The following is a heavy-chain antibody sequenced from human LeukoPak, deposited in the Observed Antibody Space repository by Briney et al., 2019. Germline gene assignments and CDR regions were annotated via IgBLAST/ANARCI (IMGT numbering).Heavy chain of an antibody. CDR2: IRYDGSIK. J-gene: IGHJ4*02. CDR1: GFSFSSYN. CDR3: AKGCSTTSCPYYFDY. Sequence: GGSLRLSCAASGFSFSSYNMYWVRQAPGKGLEWVAFIRYDGSIKYYTDSVKGRFTISRDNSKNTLYLQMNSLRVEDTAVYYCAKGCSTTSCPYYFDYWGQGTLVTVSS. V-gene: IGHV3-30*02. D-gene: IGHD2-2*01.